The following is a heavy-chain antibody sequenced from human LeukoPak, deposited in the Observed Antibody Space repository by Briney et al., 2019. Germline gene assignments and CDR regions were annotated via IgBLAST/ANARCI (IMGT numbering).Heavy chain of an antibody. CDR1: GGSISSYY. CDR3: ARVAAAGTFDY. Sequence: SETLSLTCTVSGGSISSYYWSRIRQPAGKGLEWIGRIYTSGSTNYNPSLKSRVTMSVDTPKNQFSLKLSSVTAADTAVYYCARVAAAGTFDYWGQGTLVTVSS. CDR2: IYTSGST. D-gene: IGHD6-13*01. V-gene: IGHV4-4*07. J-gene: IGHJ4*02.